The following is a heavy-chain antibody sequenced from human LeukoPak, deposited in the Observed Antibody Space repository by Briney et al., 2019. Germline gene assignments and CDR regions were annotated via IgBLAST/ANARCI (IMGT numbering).Heavy chain of an antibody. V-gene: IGHV3-23*01. CDR2: ISGSGGST. D-gene: IGHD5-12*01. CDR3: AKDLTGIVATIDY. J-gene: IGHJ4*02. CDR1: GFTFSSYA. Sequence: GGSLRLSCAASGFTFSSYAMSWVRQAPGKGLEWVSSISGSGGSTYYADSVKGRFTISRDNSKNTLYLQMNSLRAEDTAVYYCAKDLTGIVATIDYWGQGTLVTVPS.